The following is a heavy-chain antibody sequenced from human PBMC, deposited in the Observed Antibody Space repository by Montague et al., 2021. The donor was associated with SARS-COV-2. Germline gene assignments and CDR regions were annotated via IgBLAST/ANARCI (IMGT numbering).Heavy chain of an antibody. Sequence: SETLSLTRTVSGGSISSHFWSFIRQPPGKGLEWIGHINSNGGTNXNPSLRSRLTMSVDTSKNQFSLQLRSMTPADTAVYFCARATSVRGAVSWFDPWGQGILVTVSS. D-gene: IGHD3-10*01. J-gene: IGHJ5*02. CDR3: ARATSVRGAVSWFDP. CDR2: INSNGGT. V-gene: IGHV4-59*11. CDR1: GGSISSHF.